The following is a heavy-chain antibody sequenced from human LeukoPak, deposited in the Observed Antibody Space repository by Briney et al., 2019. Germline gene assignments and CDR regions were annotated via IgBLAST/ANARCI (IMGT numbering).Heavy chain of an antibody. Sequence: SETLSLTCTVSGGSISSSSYYWGWIRQPPGKGLEWIGSIYHSGSTYYNPSLKSRVTISVDTSKNQFSLKLSSVTAADTAVYYCASQPIYYYDSSGSDYWGQGTLVTVSS. CDR2: IYHSGST. CDR1: GGSISSSSYY. V-gene: IGHV4-39*07. CDR3: ASQPIYYYDSSGSDY. D-gene: IGHD3-22*01. J-gene: IGHJ4*02.